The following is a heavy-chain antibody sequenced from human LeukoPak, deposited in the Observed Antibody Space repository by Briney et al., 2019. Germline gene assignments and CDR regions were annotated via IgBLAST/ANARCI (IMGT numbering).Heavy chain of an antibody. CDR2: INGNSDAI. CDR1: GFTFNTYS. Sequence: PGGSLRLSCAASGFTFNTYSMNWVRQTPGKGLDWVSYINGNSDAIYYADSAKGRFTISRDNAKNTLYLQMNSLRAEDTAVYYCARAGPGSGLRSLEWLLTDAFDIWGQGTMVTVSS. J-gene: IGHJ3*02. D-gene: IGHD3-3*01. CDR3: ARAGPGSGLRSLEWLLTDAFDI. V-gene: IGHV3-48*04.